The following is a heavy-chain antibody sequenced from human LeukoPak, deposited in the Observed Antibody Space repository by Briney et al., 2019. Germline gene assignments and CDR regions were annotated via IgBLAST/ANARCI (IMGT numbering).Heavy chain of an antibody. V-gene: IGHV3-23*01. D-gene: IGHD3-22*01. J-gene: IGHJ4*02. CDR3: AKGSYYDSSGSFYFDY. CDR1: GFSFGKYW. CDR2: ISGSGDNT. Sequence: GGSLRLSCVASGFSFGKYWMSWVRQAPGKGLEWVSGISGSGDNTYYADSVKGRFTISRDNSKNTLYVQMNSLGTEDTAAYYCAKGSYYDSSGSFYFDYWGQGTLVTVSS.